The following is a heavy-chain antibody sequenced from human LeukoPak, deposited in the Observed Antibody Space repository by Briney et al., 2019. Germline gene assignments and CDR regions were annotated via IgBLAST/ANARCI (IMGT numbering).Heavy chain of an antibody. CDR1: GFTLSIYW. V-gene: IGHV3-74*01. CDR2: INSDGGST. D-gene: IGHD2-8*01. J-gene: IGHJ3*02. Sequence: GGSLRLSCAASGFTLSIYWMHWVRQAPGKGLVWVSGINSDGGSTRYADSVKGRFIITRDNAKNMLYLQMNSLRAEDTAVYYCASMNGHAFDIWGQGTRVTVSS. CDR3: ASMNGHAFDI.